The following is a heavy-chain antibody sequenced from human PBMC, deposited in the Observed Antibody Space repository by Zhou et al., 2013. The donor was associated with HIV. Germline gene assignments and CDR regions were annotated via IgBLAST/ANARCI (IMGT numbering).Heavy chain of an antibody. CDR3: ARDRGTYGDYAEQVDYYYMDV. V-gene: IGHV1-69*05. D-gene: IGHD4-17*01. Sequence: QVQLVQSGAEVKKPGSSVKVSCKASGGTFSSYAISWVRQAPGQGLEWMGGIIPIFGTANYAQKFQGRVTITTDESTSTAYMELSSLRSEDTAVYYCARDRGTYGDYAEQVDYYYMDVWGKGTTGHRLL. CDR2: IIPIFGTA. J-gene: IGHJ6*03. CDR1: GGTFSSYA.